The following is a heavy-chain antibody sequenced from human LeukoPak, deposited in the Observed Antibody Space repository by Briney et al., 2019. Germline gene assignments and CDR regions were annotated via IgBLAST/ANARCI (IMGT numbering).Heavy chain of an antibody. J-gene: IGHJ6*03. CDR2: IYYSGST. D-gene: IGHD1-14*01. V-gene: IGHV4-59*01. CDR1: GGSISNYY. CDR3: ARTTEGYYMDV. Sequence: SETLSLTCTVSGGSISNYYWSWIRQPPGKGLEWIGYIYYSGSTNYNPSLKSRVTISVDTSKNQFSLKLSSVTAADTAVYYCARTTEGYYMDVWGKGTTVTISS.